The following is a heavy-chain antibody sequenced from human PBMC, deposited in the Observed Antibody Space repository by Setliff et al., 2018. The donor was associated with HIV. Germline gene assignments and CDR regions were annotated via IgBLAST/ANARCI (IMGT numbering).Heavy chain of an antibody. D-gene: IGHD3-16*02. CDR1: RYYFPNSW. Sequence: GESLKISCKGFRYYFPNSWIVWVRQMPGKGLEWMGVIYPGDSDTMYSPVFEGQVTISVDTSINTAYLQWNSLKASDSGIYYCAKSSGSYPLGFDPWGQGTLVTVS. J-gene: IGHJ5*02. CDR2: IYPGDSDT. V-gene: IGHV5-51*01. CDR3: AKSSGSYPLGFDP.